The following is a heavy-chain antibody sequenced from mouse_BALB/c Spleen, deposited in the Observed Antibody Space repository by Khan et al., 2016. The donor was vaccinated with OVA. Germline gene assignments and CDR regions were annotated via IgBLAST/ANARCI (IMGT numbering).Heavy chain of an antibody. J-gene: IGHJ3*01. D-gene: IGHD2-13*01. V-gene: IGHV5-4*02. CDR1: GFTFSDYY. CDR3: VRGYYGDPVAY. CDR2: ISDGGSYT. Sequence: EVELVESGGGLVKPGGSLTLSCAASGFTFSDYYMYWVRQTPEKRLEWVATISDGGSYTYYPDSMKGRFTISLDNAENNLFLQMSRLRTEDTAMYYCVRGYYGDPVAYWGQGTLVTVSA.